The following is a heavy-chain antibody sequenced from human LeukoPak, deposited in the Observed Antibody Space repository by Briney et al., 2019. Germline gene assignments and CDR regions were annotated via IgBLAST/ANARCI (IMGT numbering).Heavy chain of an antibody. J-gene: IGHJ4*02. CDR1: KFNFA. CDR2: ISGSGDST. V-gene: IGHV3-23*02. CDR3: AKGHFASSSFFDY. Sequence: GGSLRLSCVASKFNFAMSWVRQTAGKGLEWVSAISGSGDSTFYRDSVKGRFTISRDNSKNTLYLQMNSLRVEDTALYYCAKGHFASSSFFDYWGPGTLVTVSS. D-gene: IGHD6-6*01.